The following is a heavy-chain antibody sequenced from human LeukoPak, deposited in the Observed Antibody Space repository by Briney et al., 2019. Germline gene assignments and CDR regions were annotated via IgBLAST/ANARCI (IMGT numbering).Heavy chain of an antibody. D-gene: IGHD3-22*01. V-gene: IGHV3-23*01. Sequence: GGSLRLSCAASGFTFSSYAMIWFRQAPGKGLEWVSIIGNSGAVTYYADSVKGRFTISRDNFKNTLFLQMNSLRAEDTAIYYCAKGRYYYDSSDAFDIWGQGTMVTVSS. CDR1: GFTFSSYA. CDR2: IGNSGAVT. CDR3: AKGRYYYDSSDAFDI. J-gene: IGHJ3*02.